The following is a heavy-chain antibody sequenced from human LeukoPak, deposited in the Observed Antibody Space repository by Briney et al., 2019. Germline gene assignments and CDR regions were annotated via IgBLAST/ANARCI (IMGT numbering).Heavy chain of an antibody. J-gene: IGHJ6*03. CDR3: ARDSRGRGYYYYMDV. CDR2: ISSSGSTI. Sequence: GGSLRLSCAASGFTFSSYEMNWVRQAPGKGLEWVSYISSSGSTIYYADSVKGRFTISRDNAKNSLYLQMNSLRAEDTAVYYCARDSRGRGYYYYMDVWGKGTTVTVSS. D-gene: IGHD2-2*01. V-gene: IGHV3-48*03. CDR1: GFTFSSYE.